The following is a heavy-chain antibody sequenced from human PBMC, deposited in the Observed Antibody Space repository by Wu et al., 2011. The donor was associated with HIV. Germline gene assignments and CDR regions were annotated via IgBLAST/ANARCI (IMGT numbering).Heavy chain of an antibody. Sequence: SVKVVLQDFWIHVHRLLYTLGATGPGQGLEWMGWIHPSSGGSKYAQNFQGRVTMTRDTSITTAYMELNRLTSDDTAVYYCARAWATSITMREGFDPWGQGTLGHRLI. CDR1: IHVHRLL. CDR3: ARAWATSITMREGFDP. V-gene: IGHV1-2*02. J-gene: IGHJ5*02. CDR2: IHPSSGGS. D-gene: IGHD3-22*01.